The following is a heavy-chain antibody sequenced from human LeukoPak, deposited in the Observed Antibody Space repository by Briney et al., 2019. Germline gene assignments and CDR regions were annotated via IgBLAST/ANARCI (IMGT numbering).Heavy chain of an antibody. CDR3: AKDLVVSGSSMDV. V-gene: IGHV3-9*01. CDR2: ISWNSGSI. J-gene: IGHJ6*03. CDR1: GFTFDDYA. D-gene: IGHD6-13*01. Sequence: HPGRSLRLSCAASGFTFDDYAMHWVRQAPGKGLEWVSGISWNSGSIGYADSVKGRFTISRDNAKNSLYLQMNSLRAEDTALYYCAKDLVVSGSSMDVWGKGTTVTVSS.